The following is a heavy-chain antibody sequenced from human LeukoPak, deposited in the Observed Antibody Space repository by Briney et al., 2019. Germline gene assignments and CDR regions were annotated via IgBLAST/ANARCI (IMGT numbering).Heavy chain of an antibody. Sequence: GGSLRLSCAASGFTFSTYNMNWVRQAPGKGLEWVSSISSGSSYIYYADSVKGRFTISRDNAKNSLYLQIKSLRAEDTAVYYCARDSKDYYDSSAYPPDYWGQGTLVTVSS. CDR3: ARDSKDYYDSSAYPPDY. CDR2: ISSGSSYI. CDR1: GFTFSTYN. V-gene: IGHV3-21*01. J-gene: IGHJ4*02. D-gene: IGHD3-22*01.